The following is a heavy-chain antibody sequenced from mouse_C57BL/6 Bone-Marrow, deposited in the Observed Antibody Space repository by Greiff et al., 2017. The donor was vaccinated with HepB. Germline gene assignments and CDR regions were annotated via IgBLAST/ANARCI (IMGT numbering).Heavy chain of an antibody. V-gene: IGHV5-6*01. J-gene: IGHJ2*01. Sequence: EVHLVESGGDLVKPGGSLKLSCAASGFTFSSYGMSWVRQTPDKRLEWVATISSGGSYTYYPDSVKGRFTISRDNAKNTLYLQMSSLKSEDTAMYYCARQASDYDDGYWGQGTTLTVSS. D-gene: IGHD2-4*01. CDR1: GFTFSSYG. CDR3: ARQASDYDDGY. CDR2: ISSGGSYT.